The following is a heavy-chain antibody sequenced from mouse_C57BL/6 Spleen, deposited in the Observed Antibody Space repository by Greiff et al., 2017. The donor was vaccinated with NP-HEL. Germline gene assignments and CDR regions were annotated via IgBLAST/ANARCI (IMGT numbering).Heavy chain of an antibody. V-gene: IGHV1-82*01. D-gene: IGHD1-1*01. CDR2: LYPGDGET. J-gene: IGHJ3*01. CDR1: GYAFSSSW. CDR3: ARSADYYGSSYAWFAY. Sequence: VQLQQSGPELVKPGASVKISCKASGYAFSSSWMNWVKQRPGKGLAWIGRLYPGDGETNYNGKFKGKATLTADKSSSTAYMQLSSLTSEDSAVYFCARSADYYGSSYAWFAYWGQGTLVTVSA.